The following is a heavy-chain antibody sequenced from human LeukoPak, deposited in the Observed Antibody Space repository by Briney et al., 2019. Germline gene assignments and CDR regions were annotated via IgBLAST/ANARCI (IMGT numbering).Heavy chain of an antibody. CDR3: AVGYCSSTSCYYV. Sequence: GGSLRLSCAASGFTVSSNYMSWVRQAPGKGLEWVSVIYSGGSTYYADSVKGRFTISRDNSKNTLYLQMNSLRAEDTAVYYCAVGYCSSTSCYYVWGQGTTVTVSS. V-gene: IGHV3-66*01. CDR2: IYSGGST. J-gene: IGHJ6*02. D-gene: IGHD2-2*03. CDR1: GFTVSSNY.